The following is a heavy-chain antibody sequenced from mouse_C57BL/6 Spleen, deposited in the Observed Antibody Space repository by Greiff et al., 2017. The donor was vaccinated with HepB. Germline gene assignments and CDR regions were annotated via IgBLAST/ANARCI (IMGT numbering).Heavy chain of an antibody. CDR2: ILPGSGST. D-gene: IGHD2-4*01. J-gene: IGHJ3*01. CDR3: ASSESYDYDVCFAY. CDR1: GYTFTGYW. Sequence: VQLQQSGAELMKPGASVKLSCKATGYTFTGYWIEWVKQRPGHGLEWIGEILPGSGSTNYNEKFKGKATFTADTSSNTAYMQLSSLTTEDSDIYYCASSESYDYDVCFAYWGQGTLVTVSA. V-gene: IGHV1-9*01.